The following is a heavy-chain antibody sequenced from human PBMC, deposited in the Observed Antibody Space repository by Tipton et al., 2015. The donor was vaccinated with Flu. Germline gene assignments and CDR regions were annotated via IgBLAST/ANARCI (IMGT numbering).Heavy chain of an antibody. D-gene: IGHD6-19*01. V-gene: IGHV3-53*01. CDR1: GFTVSNNY. Sequence: SLRLSCAASGFTVSNNYMSWVRQAPGKGLEWVSVIYSGGGTYYADSVKGRFTISRDNSKNTLYLQMNSLRAEDTAAYYCAKSLRGWFDAFDIWGRGTMVTVSS. CDR3: AKSLRGWFDAFDI. CDR2: IYSGGGT. J-gene: IGHJ3*02.